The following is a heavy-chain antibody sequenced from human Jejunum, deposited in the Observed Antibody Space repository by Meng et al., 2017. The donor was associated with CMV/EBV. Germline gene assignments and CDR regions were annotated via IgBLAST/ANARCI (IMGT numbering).Heavy chain of an antibody. CDR1: GFPFSIYG. J-gene: IGHJ4*02. D-gene: IGHD5-12*01. Sequence: SGFPFSIYGMHWVRQAPGKGLEWVAFIPYVGSNEFYADSVKGRFTISRDNSKNTLYLQMNSLRSEDTAVYYCATGGKWLRSSFDYWGQGTLVTVSS. CDR2: IPYVGSNE. CDR3: ATGGKWLRSSFDY. V-gene: IGHV3-30*02.